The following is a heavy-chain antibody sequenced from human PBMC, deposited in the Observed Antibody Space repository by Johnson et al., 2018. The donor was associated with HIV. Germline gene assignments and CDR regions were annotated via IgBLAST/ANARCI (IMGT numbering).Heavy chain of an antibody. Sequence: QVQLMESGGGVVQPGRSLRLSCAVSGFTVSNYGMHWVRQAPGKGLEWVAVLWKDGSHKYYTDSVKGRFTISRDNSKNTLYLQMSSLSAEDTAVYYCARGPLFYYSSGLWAFDIWGQGTTVTVSS. CDR2: LWKDGSHK. CDR1: GFTVSNYG. V-gene: IGHV3-33*01. CDR3: ARGPLFYYSSGLWAFDI. D-gene: IGHD3-10*01. J-gene: IGHJ3*02.